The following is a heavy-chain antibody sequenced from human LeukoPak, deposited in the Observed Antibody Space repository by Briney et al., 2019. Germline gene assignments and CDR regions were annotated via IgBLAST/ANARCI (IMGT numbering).Heavy chain of an antibody. CDR1: GFAFSASY. J-gene: IGHJ4*02. V-gene: IGHV3-11*01. CDR2: ISSSGSTI. CDR3: ARDRGLRYFDGAFDY. Sequence: PGGSLRLSCAAPGFAFSASYMSWIRQSPGKGLEWVSYISSSGSTIYYADSVKARFTISRDNAKNRLCLQMNSLRAEDTAVYYCARDRGLRYFDGAFDYWGQGTLVTVSS. D-gene: IGHD3-9*01.